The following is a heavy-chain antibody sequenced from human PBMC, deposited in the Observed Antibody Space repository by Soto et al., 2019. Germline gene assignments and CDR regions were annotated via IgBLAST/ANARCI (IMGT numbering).Heavy chain of an antibody. CDR1: GGTFSSYA. J-gene: IGHJ5*02. D-gene: IGHD2-15*01. CDR2: IIPILGIA. Sequence: SVKVSCKASGGTFSSYAISWVRQAPGQGLEWMGRIIPILGIANYAQKFQGRVTITADKSTSTAYMELSSLRSEDTAVYYCARVRLCSGGSCYWFDPWGQGTLVTVSS. V-gene: IGHV1-69*04. CDR3: ARVRLCSGGSCYWFDP.